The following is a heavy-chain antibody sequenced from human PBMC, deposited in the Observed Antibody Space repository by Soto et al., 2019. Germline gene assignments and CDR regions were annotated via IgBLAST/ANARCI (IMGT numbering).Heavy chain of an antibody. D-gene: IGHD1-26*01. CDR3: ARALGATKGDYFDY. J-gene: IGHJ4*02. CDR1: GYTFTSYA. CDR2: INAGNGKT. V-gene: IGHV1-3*01. Sequence: ASVKVSCKASGYTFTSYAMHWVRQAPGQRLEWMGWINAGNGKTKYSQKFQGRDTITRDTSASTANMELSSLRSEDTAVYYCARALGATKGDYFDYWGQGTLVTVSS.